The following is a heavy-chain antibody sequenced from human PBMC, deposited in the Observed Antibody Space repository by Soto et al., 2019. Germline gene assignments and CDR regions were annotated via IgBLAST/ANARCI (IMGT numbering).Heavy chain of an antibody. CDR3: VKGLAED. CDR2: IYYDGSNE. Sequence: QVQLVESGGGVVQPGRSLRLSCVASGFMFSDTAMHWIRQAPGKGLEWVAIIYYDGSNENYADSVKGRFTISRDNSRNTLFLDMNSLRVEDTAVYYGVKGLAEDWGQGTLVIVSS. V-gene: IGHV3-33*06. J-gene: IGHJ1*01. CDR1: GFMFSDTA.